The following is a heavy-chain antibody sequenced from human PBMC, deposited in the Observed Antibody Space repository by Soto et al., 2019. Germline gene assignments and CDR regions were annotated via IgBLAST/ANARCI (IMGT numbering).Heavy chain of an antibody. CDR1: GFTFSSYA. D-gene: IGHD5-18*01. J-gene: IGHJ4*02. V-gene: IGHV3-23*01. Sequence: PGGSLRLSCAASGFTFSSYAMSWVRQAPGKGLEWVSAISGSGGSTYYADSVKGRFTISRDNSKNTLYLQMNSLRAEDTAVYYCAKGGVDTAMVTYPDDYWGQGTLVTVSS. CDR2: ISGSGGST. CDR3: AKGGVDTAMVTYPDDY.